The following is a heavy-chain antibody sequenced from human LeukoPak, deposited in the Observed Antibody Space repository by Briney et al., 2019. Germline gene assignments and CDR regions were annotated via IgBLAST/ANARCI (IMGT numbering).Heavy chain of an antibody. CDR3: ARHPVTIRTWFDP. Sequence: SETLSLTCAVYGGSFSGYYWSWIRQPPGRGLEWIGEINHSGSTNYNPSLKSRVTISVDTSKNQFSLKLSSVTAADTAVYYCARHPVTIRTWFDPWGQGTLVTVSS. V-gene: IGHV4-34*01. CDR2: INHSGST. D-gene: IGHD3-10*01. CDR1: GGSFSGYY. J-gene: IGHJ5*02.